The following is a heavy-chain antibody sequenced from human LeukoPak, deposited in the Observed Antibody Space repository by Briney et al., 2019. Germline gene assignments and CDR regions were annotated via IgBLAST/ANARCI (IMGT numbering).Heavy chain of an antibody. CDR2: IYYTGST. CDR1: GASITSGAFY. J-gene: IGHJ6*03. CDR3: ARDKKVATPYYWYSMDV. Sequence: SSETLSLTCTVSGASITSGAFYWSWIRQPPGKGLEWIGYIYYTGSTKYNPSLKSRVTMSLDTSKNQFSLKVRSVTAADTAVYYCARDKKVATPYYWYSMDVWGKGTTVTVSS. V-gene: IGHV4-61*08. D-gene: IGHD5-12*01.